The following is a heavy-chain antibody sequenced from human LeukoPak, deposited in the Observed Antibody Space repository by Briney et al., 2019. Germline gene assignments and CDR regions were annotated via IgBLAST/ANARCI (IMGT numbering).Heavy chain of an antibody. D-gene: IGHD2-8*01. CDR1: GFTFSDYA. V-gene: IGHV4-34*01. CDR2: INHSGST. Sequence: GSLRLSCAASGFTFSDYAMSWVRQAPGKGLEWIGEINHSGSTNYNPSLKSRVTISVDTSKNQFSLKLSSVTAADTAVYYCARANRMVYAIRHTWFDPWGQGILVTVSS. J-gene: IGHJ5*02. CDR3: ARANRMVYAIRHTWFDP.